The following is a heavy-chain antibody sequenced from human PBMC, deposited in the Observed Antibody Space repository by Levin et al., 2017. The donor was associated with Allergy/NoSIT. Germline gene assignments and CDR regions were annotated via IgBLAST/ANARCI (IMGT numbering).Heavy chain of an antibody. J-gene: IGHJ4*02. CDR2: VNYSGTT. CDR3: ARGTFGGYINY. V-gene: IGHV4-34*01. D-gene: IGHD2-15*01. CDR1: GGSFSDYY. Sequence: SETLSLTCAVYGGSFSDYYWTWIRQPPGKGLEWIGEVNYSGTTNYSPSLRSRLTISRDTSKNQFSLKLTSVTTADTALYFCARGTFGGYINYWGQGALVSVSS.